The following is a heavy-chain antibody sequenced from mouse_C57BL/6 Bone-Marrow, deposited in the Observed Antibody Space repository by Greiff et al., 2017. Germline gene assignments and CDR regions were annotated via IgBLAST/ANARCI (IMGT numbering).Heavy chain of an antibody. CDR2: INPNYGTT. Sequence: VQLQQSGPELVKPGASVKISCKASGYSFTDYNMNWVKQSNGKSLEWIGVINPNYGTTSYNQKFKGKAPLPVDQSSSPAYMQLNSLTSEASAVYYWAREVGDPPWYFDVWGTGTTVTVSS. J-gene: IGHJ1*03. CDR3: AREVGDPPWYFDV. V-gene: IGHV1-39*01. CDR1: GYSFTDYN. D-gene: IGHD1-1*01.